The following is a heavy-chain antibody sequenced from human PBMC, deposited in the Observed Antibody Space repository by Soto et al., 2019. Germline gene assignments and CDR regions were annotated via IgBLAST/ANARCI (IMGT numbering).Heavy chain of an antibody. Sequence: SETLSLSCTVSGGSISSYYWSWIRQPPGKGLEWIGYIYYSGSTNYNPSLKSRVTISVDTSKNQFSLKLSSVTAADTAVYYCARDRFDAFDIWGQGTMVTVSS. CDR3: ARDRFDAFDI. J-gene: IGHJ3*02. CDR2: IYYSGST. V-gene: IGHV4-59*01. CDR1: GGSISSYY.